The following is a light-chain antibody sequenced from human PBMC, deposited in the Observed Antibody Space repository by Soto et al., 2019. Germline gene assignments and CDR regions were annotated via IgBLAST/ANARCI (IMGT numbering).Light chain of an antibody. CDR2: GAS. V-gene: IGKV3-15*01. CDR3: QQNNNSPPGT. Sequence: EIVMTQSPATLSVSPGERATLSCRASQSVSSNLAWYQQKPGQAPRLLIYGASTRATGIPARFSGSGSGTAVTLSISSLQSEDFAVYYCQQNNNSPPGTFGQGTKVEIK. CDR1: QSVSSN. J-gene: IGKJ1*01.